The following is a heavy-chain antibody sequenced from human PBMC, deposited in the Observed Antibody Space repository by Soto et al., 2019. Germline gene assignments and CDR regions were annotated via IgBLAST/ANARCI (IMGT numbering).Heavy chain of an antibody. CDR3: ARDHCSSTSCYSP. CDR1: RFTFSSYS. CDR2: ISSSSSYI. Sequence: EVQLVESGGGLVKSGGSLRLSCAASRFTFSSYSMNWVRQAPGKGLEWVSSISSSSSYIYYADSVKGRFAISRDNAKNSLYLQMNSLRAEDTAVYYCARDHCSSTSCYSPWGQGTLVTVSS. V-gene: IGHV3-21*01. D-gene: IGHD2-2*01. J-gene: IGHJ4*02.